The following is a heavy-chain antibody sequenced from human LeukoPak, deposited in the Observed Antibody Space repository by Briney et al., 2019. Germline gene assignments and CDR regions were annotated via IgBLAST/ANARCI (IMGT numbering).Heavy chain of an antibody. D-gene: IGHD6-13*01. Sequence: PGGSLRLSCTASGITFSHYGMNWVRQAPAKGLEWVSSISGSGNKTSYVESVKGRFTISRDNSRNTLYLQMNTLRVEDTAIYYCARHTRVAAGAKSDYWGQGTLVTVSS. CDR1: GITFSHYG. J-gene: IGHJ4*02. CDR2: ISGSGNKT. CDR3: ARHTRVAAGAKSDY. V-gene: IGHV3-23*01.